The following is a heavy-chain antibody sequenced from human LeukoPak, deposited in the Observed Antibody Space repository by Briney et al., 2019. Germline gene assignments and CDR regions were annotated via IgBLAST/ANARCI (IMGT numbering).Heavy chain of an antibody. CDR1: GGAVSSGSYY. V-gene: IGHV4-61*01. D-gene: IGHD4-17*01. CDR3: ARGHKEIYGAPPFIDC. J-gene: IGHJ4*02. CDR2: IYSSGST. Sequence: SETLSLTCTVSGGAVSSGSYYWSWIRQPPGKGLEWIGYIYSSGSTNSNPSLKSRVTISVDTSKNQFSLKLRSVTAADTAVYYCARGHKEIYGAPPFIDCWGQGTLVTVSS.